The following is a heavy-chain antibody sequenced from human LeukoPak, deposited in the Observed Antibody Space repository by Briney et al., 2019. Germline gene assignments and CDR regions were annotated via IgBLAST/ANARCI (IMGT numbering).Heavy chain of an antibody. CDR3: ARDGYNYGFDY. Sequence: PSETLSLTCTVSGGSISSRSSYWGWIRQPPGKELEWIGSIYYSGSTYYNPSLKSRVTISVDTSKNQFSLKLSSVTAADRAVYYCARDGYNYGFDYWGQGTLVTVSS. CDR2: IYYSGST. CDR1: GGSISSRSSY. J-gene: IGHJ4*02. D-gene: IGHD5-24*01. V-gene: IGHV4-39*07.